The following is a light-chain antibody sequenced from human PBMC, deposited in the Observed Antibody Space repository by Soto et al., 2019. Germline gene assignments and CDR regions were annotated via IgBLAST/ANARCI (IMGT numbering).Light chain of an antibody. V-gene: IGLV1-44*01. CDR3: AAWDDSLNGYV. CDR2: FNI. CDR1: SSNIGSNT. J-gene: IGLJ1*01. Sequence: QSVLAQSPSASGPPRQSVTISCSGSSSNIGSNTVSWYQQFPGTAPKLLIYFNIQRPSGVPDRFSGSKSGTSASLAISGLQSEDEADYFCAAWDDSLNGYVFGTGTKVTVL.